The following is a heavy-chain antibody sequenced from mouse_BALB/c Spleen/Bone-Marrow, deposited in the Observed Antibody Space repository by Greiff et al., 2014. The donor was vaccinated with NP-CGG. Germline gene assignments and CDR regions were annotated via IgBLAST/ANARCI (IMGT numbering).Heavy chain of an antibody. D-gene: IGHD3-3*01. CDR3: ARQGDNGSFDY. J-gene: IGHJ2*01. CDR2: IYPGDGDT. V-gene: IGHV1-87*01. Sequence: QVQLQQSGAELARPGASVKLSCTASGYTFTSYWMQWVQQRPGQGLEWIGAIYPGDGDTRYTQKFKGKATLTADKSSSTAYMQLSSLASEDSAVYYCARQGDNGSFDYWGQGTTLTVSS. CDR1: GYTFTSYW.